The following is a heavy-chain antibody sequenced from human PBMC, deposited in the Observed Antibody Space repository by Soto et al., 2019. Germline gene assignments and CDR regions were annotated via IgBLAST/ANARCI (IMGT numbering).Heavy chain of an antibody. D-gene: IGHD3-16*01. J-gene: IGHJ5*02. CDR2: ISSSSSYI. Sequence: EVQLVESGGGLVKPGGSLRLSCAASGFTFSSYSMNWVRQAPGKGLEWVSSISSSSSYIYYADSVKGRFTISRDNAKNSLYLQMNSLRADDTAVYYCARDGGTIKKKSYRAAFNWFDPWGQGTLVTVSS. CDR1: GFTFSSYS. V-gene: IGHV3-21*01. CDR3: ARDGGTIKKKSYRAAFNWFDP.